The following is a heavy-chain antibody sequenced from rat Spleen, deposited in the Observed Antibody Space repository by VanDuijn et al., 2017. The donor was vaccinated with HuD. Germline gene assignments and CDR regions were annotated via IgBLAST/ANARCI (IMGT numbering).Heavy chain of an antibody. D-gene: IGHD1-11*01. V-gene: IGHV5S13*01. Sequence: EVQLVESGGGLVRPGRSLKLSCAASGFTFSNHDMAWVRQAPTKGLEWVASISPSGGSTHYRDSVKGRFTVSRDNAKNTLDLQMDSLRSEDTATYYCVRRGLRRVLDYWGQGVMVTVSS. J-gene: IGHJ2*01. CDR1: GFTFSNHD. CDR2: ISPSGGST. CDR3: VRRGLRRVLDY.